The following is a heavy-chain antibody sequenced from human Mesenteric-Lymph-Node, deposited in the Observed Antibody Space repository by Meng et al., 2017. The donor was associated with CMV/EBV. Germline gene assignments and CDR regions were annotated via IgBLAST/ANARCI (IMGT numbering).Heavy chain of an antibody. J-gene: IGHJ4*02. CDR3: TTDRRYDILTGYYLFDY. V-gene: IGHV3-15*01. Sequence: FSNAWMSWVRQDPGKGLEWVGRIKSKTDGGTTDYAAPVKGRFTISRDDSKNTLYLQMNSLKTEDTAVYYCTTDRRYDILTGYYLFDYWGQGTLVTVSS. CDR2: IKSKTDGGTT. D-gene: IGHD3-9*01. CDR1: FSNAW.